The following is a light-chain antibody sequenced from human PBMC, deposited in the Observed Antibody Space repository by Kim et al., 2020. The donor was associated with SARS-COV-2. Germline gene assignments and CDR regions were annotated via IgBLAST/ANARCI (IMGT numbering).Light chain of an antibody. CDR1: QSVSSSY. CDR3: QQYGSSPHT. J-gene: IGKJ2*01. CDR2: GAS. Sequence: EIVLTQSPGTLSLSPGERATLSCRASQSVSSSYLAWYQQKPGQAPRLLIYGASSRATGIPDRFSGNGSGTDFTLTISRLEPEDFAVYYCQQYGSSPHTFGQGTKLEI. V-gene: IGKV3-20*01.